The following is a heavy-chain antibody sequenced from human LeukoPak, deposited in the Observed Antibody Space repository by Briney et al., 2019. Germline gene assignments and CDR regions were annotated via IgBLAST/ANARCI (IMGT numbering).Heavy chain of an antibody. CDR2: IYPGDSDT. D-gene: IGHD2-2*01. CDR3: ARRGRGYCSSTSCFFDP. CDR1: GYSFSSYW. V-gene: IGHV5-51*01. Sequence: GESLKISCKGSGYSFSSYWIGWVRQMPGKGLEWMGIIYPGDSDTRYSPSFQGQVTISADKSISTACLQWSSLKASDTAMYYCARRGRGYCSSTSCFFDPWGQGTLVTVSS. J-gene: IGHJ5*02.